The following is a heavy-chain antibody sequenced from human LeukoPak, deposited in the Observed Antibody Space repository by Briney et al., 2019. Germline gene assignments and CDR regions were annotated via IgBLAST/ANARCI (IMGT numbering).Heavy chain of an antibody. D-gene: IGHD2-2*01. CDR3: ARRVDCSSTSCYRTPYFDY. V-gene: IGHV4-39*01. CDR1: GGSISSSSYY. J-gene: IGHJ4*02. CDR2: IYYSGST. Sequence: SETLSLTCTVSGGSISSSSYYWGWLRPPPGKGLEWIGSIYYSGSTYYNPSLKSRVTISVDTSKNQFSLKLSSVTAADTAVYYCARRVDCSSTSCYRTPYFDYWGQGTLVTVSS.